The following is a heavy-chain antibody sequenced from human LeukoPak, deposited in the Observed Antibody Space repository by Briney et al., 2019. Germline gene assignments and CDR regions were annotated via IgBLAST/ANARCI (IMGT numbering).Heavy chain of an antibody. CDR3: ARESTAVGDYHFDY. CDR1: GFIFSNYW. Sequence: PGGSLRLSCAASGFIFSNYWMNWVRQVPGKGLMWVSRMNSDGSTRTYADSVKGRFTISRDNAKNTLYLQMNSLRAEDLAVYYCARESTAVGDYHFDYWGQGILVAVSS. CDR2: MNSDGSTR. V-gene: IGHV3-74*01. D-gene: IGHD3-16*01. J-gene: IGHJ4*02.